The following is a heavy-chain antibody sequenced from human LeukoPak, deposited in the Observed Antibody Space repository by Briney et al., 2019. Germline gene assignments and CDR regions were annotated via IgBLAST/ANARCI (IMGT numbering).Heavy chain of an antibody. CDR1: GGSISGSSYY. Sequence: SETLSLTCTVSGGSISGSSYYWGWIRQPPGKGLEWIGSIYYSGSTYYNPSLKSRVTISVGTSKNQFSLKLSSVTAADTAVYYCARAVEGLDPWGQGTLVTVSS. J-gene: IGHJ5*02. V-gene: IGHV4-39*07. D-gene: IGHD4-23*01. CDR2: IYYSGST. CDR3: ARAVEGLDP.